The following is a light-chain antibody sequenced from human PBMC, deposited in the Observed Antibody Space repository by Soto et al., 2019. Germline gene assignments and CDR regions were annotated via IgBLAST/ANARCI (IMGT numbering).Light chain of an antibody. J-gene: IGLJ1*01. V-gene: IGLV2-8*01. CDR1: INDVGGYNY. Sequence: QSVLPQPPSASGSPGQSVTISCAGTINDVGGYNYVSWYQQHPGKVPQLMIYQVTKRPSGVPDRFSASKSETTASLTISGLQAEDEGDYYCMSYAGGNRFVFGTGTKVTVL. CDR3: MSYAGGNRFV. CDR2: QVT.